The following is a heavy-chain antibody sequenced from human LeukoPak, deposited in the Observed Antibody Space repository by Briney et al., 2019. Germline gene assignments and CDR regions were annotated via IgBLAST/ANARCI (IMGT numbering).Heavy chain of an antibody. CDR2: VDHSGGT. CDR3: AGFTFFRGVITFDY. CDR1: GYSLSSGYY. V-gene: IGHV4-38-2*02. J-gene: IGHJ4*02. D-gene: IGHD3-10*01. Sequence: QASETLSLTCTVSGYSLSSGYYWGWIRQPPGKGLEWIGSVDHSGGTYYNPSLRSRVSISVDTSKNQFSLKLSSVTAADTAVYSCAGFTFFRGVITFDYWGQGTLVTVSS.